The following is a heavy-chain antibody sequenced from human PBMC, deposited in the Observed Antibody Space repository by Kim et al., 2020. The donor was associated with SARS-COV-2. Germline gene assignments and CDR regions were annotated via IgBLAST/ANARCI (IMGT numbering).Heavy chain of an antibody. V-gene: IGHV3-74*01. CDR2: INSDGSST. D-gene: IGHD2-21*02. CDR1: GFTFSSYW. CDR3: ARGKGVTAIRGDSWFDP. J-gene: IGHJ5*02. Sequence: GGSLRLSCAASGFTFSSYWMHWVRQAPGKGLVWVSRINSDGSSTSYADSVKGRFTISRDNAKNTLYLQMNSLRAEDTAVYYCARGKGVTAIRGDSWFDPWGQGTLVTVSA.